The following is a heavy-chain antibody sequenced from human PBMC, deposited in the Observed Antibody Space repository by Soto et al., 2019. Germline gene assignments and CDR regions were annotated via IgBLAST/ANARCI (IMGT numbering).Heavy chain of an antibody. Sequence: PGESLKISCKGSGYSFTSYWISWVRQMPGKGLEWMGRIDPSDSYTNYSPSFQGHVTISADKSISTAYLQWSSLKASDTAMYYCATNYYDSSGYYYGAAFDIWGQGTMVTVS. V-gene: IGHV5-10-1*01. CDR1: GYSFTSYW. CDR2: IDPSDSYT. J-gene: IGHJ3*02. D-gene: IGHD3-22*01. CDR3: ATNYYDSSGYYYGAAFDI.